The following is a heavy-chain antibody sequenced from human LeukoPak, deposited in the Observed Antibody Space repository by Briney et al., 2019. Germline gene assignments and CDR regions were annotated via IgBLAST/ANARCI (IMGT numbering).Heavy chain of an antibody. CDR1: GFTVSSTY. D-gene: IGHD2-15*01. V-gene: IGHV3-66*02. J-gene: IGHJ4*02. Sequence: GGSLRLSCAASGFTVSSTYMTWVRQAPGKGLEWVSLIYSGGTTYHADSVKGRFTISRDNSKNTLYLQMNSLRVEDTAVYYCARAPPGYCSGGSCYPFDYWGQGTLVTVSS. CDR3: ARAPPGYCSGGSCYPFDY. CDR2: IYSGGTT.